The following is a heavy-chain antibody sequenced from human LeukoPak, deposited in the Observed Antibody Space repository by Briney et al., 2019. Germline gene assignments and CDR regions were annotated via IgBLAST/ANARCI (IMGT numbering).Heavy chain of an antibody. CDR2: IYYSGST. J-gene: IGHJ3*02. CDR3: ARDSSSPGFPDDAFDI. D-gene: IGHD6-6*01. V-gene: IGHV4-59*01. Sequence: SETLSLTCTVSGGSISSYYWSWIRQPPGKGLEWIGYIYYSGSTNYNPSLKSRVTISVDTSKNQFSLKLSSVTAADTAVYYCARDSSSPGFPDDAFDIWGQGTMVTVSS. CDR1: GGSISSYY.